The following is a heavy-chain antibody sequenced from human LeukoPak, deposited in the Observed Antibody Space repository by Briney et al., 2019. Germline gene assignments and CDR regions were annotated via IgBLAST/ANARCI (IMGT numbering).Heavy chain of an antibody. CDR1: GFTVSSNY. Sequence: GSLRLSCAASGFTVSSNYMSWVRQAPGKGLEWVSVIYSGGSTYYADSVKGRFTISRDNSKNSLYLQMNSLRAEDTAVYYCAKDGQWLVRGSIDYWGQGTLVTVSS. D-gene: IGHD6-19*01. CDR2: IYSGGST. V-gene: IGHV3-53*01. J-gene: IGHJ4*02. CDR3: AKDGQWLVRGSIDY.